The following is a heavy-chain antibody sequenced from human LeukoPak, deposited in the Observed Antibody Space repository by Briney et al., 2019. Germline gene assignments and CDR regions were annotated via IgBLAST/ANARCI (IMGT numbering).Heavy chain of an antibody. Sequence: GGSLRLSCAASGFTFSSYAMHWVRQAPGKGLEWVAVISYDGSNKYYADSVKGRFTISRDNSKNTLYLQMNSLRAEDTAVYYCARQQAMEIGYWGQGTLVTVSS. D-gene: IGHD5-18*01. CDR3: ARQQAMEIGY. V-gene: IGHV3-30-3*01. CDR1: GFTFSSYA. J-gene: IGHJ4*02. CDR2: ISYDGSNK.